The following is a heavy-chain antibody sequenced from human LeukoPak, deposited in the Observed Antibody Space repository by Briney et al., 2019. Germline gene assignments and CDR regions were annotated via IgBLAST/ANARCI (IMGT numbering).Heavy chain of an antibody. V-gene: IGHV1-18*01. D-gene: IGHD2-15*01. CDR1: GYTFTSYG. CDR2: ISAYNGNT. J-gene: IGHJ5*02. CDR3: ARLVGPYWLDP. Sequence: ASVKVSCKASGYTFTSYGISWVRQAPGEGLEWMGWISAYNGNTNYAQKVQGRVTMTTDTSTSTAHMELRSLRFDDTAVYCCARLVGPYWLDPWGQGTLVTVSS.